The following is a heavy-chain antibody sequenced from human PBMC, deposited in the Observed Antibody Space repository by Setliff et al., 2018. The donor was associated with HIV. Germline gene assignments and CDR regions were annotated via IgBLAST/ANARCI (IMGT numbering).Heavy chain of an antibody. J-gene: IGHJ6*03. CDR2: IKEDGSEK. CDR1: GFTFRNYL. CDR3: ARDATRGGDMDV. D-gene: IGHD2-15*01. Sequence: GGSLRLSCGASGFTFRNYLMTWVRQAPGRGLECVANIKEDGSEKYYVDSVKGRFTIPRDNAKDSLYLQMNNLRAEDTAVYYCARDATRGGDMDVWGKGITVTVSS. V-gene: IGHV3-7*01.